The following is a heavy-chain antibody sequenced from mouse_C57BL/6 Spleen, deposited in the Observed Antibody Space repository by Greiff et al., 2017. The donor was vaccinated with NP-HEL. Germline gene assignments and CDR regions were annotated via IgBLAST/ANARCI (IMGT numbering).Heavy chain of an antibody. CDR1: GYTFTSYW. CDR3: ARGYYGSSYVRYFDY. V-gene: IGHV1-69*01. Sequence: VQLQQPGAELVMPGASVKLSCKASGYTFTSYWMHWVKQRPGQGLEWIGEIDPSDSYTNYNQKFKGKSTLTVDKSSSTAYMQLSSLTSEDSAVYYCARGYYGSSYVRYFDYWGQGTTLTVSS. D-gene: IGHD1-1*01. J-gene: IGHJ2*01. CDR2: IDPSDSYT.